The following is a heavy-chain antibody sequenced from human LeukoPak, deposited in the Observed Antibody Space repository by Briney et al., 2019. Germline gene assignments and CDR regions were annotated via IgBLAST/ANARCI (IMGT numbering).Heavy chain of an antibody. Sequence: SETLSLTCTVSGGSISSYYWSWIRQPPGKGLEWIGYIYYSGSTNYNPSLKSRVTISVDTSKNQFSLKLSSVTAADTAVYYCARTTEGGYSYGYFYYYYMDVWGKGTTVTISS. D-gene: IGHD5-18*01. V-gene: IGHV4-59*01. CDR3: ARTTEGGYSYGYFYYYYMDV. CDR1: GGSISSYY. J-gene: IGHJ6*03. CDR2: IYYSGST.